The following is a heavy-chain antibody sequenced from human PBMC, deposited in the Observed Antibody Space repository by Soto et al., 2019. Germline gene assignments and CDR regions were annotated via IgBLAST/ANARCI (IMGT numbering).Heavy chain of an antibody. Sequence: GGSLRLSCAASGFTFSSYSMNWVRQAPGKGLEWVSYISSSSSTIYYADSVKGRFTISRDNAKNSLYLQMNSLRAEDTAVYYCARVQRQQLVQYYYYYMDVWGKGTTVTVSS. J-gene: IGHJ6*03. CDR3: ARVQRQQLVQYYYYYMDV. V-gene: IGHV3-48*01. CDR2: ISSSSSTI. D-gene: IGHD6-13*01. CDR1: GFTFSSYS.